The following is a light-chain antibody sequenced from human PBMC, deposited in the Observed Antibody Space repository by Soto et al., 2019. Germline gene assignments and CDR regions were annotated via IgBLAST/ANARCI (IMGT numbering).Light chain of an antibody. V-gene: IGKV3-20*01. CDR2: GAS. CDR1: QSVSSSY. J-gene: IGKJ1*01. Sequence: EIVLTPSPGTLSLSPGERATLSCRASQSVSSSYLAWYQQKPGHAPSLLIYGASSRATGIPDRLSGSGSGTDFTLTISRLEPEDFAVYYCQQYGSSRTFGQGTKVDIK. CDR3: QQYGSSRT.